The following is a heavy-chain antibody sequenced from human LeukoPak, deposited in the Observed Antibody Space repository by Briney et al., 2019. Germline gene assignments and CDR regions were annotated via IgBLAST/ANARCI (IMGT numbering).Heavy chain of an antibody. Sequence: SETLSLTCTVSGGSTSSSSYYWGWIRQPPGKGLEWIGSIYYSGSTYYNPSLKSRVTISVDTSKNQFSLKLSSVTAADTAVYYCARQLGDDHDAFDIWGQGTMVTVSS. CDR2: IYYSGST. V-gene: IGHV4-39*01. J-gene: IGHJ3*02. CDR3: ARQLGDDHDAFDI. CDR1: GGSTSSSSYY. D-gene: IGHD2-21*02.